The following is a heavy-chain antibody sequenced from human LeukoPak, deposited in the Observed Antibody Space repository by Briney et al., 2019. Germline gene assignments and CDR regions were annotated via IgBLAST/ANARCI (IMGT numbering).Heavy chain of an antibody. Sequence: SETLSLTCTFSGGSISSSSSYWGWIRQPPGMGLEWIGSIYYSGSTYYNPSLKSRVTISVDTSKNQFSLKVSSVAAADTAVYYCARYESSAYGIDVWGRGTLVTVSS. CDR1: GGSISSSSSY. D-gene: IGHD3-22*01. CDR3: ARYESSAYGIDV. J-gene: IGHJ2*01. CDR2: IYYSGST. V-gene: IGHV4-39*01.